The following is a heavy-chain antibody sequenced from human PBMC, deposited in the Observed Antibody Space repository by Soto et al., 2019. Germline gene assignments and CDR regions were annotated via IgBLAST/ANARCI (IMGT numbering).Heavy chain of an antibody. V-gene: IGHV3-74*01. D-gene: IGHD6-19*01. CDR2: ISPDGSST. CDR1: GFSFNTYW. J-gene: IGHJ4*02. Sequence: PGGSLRLSCATSGFSFNTYWMHWIRQAPGAGLVWVSRISPDGSSTKYADSVKGRFTISRDNAKNTLYLQMDSLRAEDTAVYYCARSTHTSGSGWYVDYWGQGTLVTVSS. CDR3: ARSTHTSGSGWYVDY.